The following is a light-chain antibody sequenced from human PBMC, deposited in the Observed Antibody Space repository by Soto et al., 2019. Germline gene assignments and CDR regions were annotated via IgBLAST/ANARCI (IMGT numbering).Light chain of an antibody. CDR1: QSISSY. V-gene: IGKV1-39*01. J-gene: IGKJ2*01. CDR3: QRSYNTPYT. Sequence: DIQMTQSPSSLSASVGDRVTITCRPSQSISSYLNWYQQKPGKAPNLLIYTASSLQSGVPSRFSGSGSRADFTLTINSLQPEDFVTYYCQRSYNTPYTFGQGTKLEIK. CDR2: TAS.